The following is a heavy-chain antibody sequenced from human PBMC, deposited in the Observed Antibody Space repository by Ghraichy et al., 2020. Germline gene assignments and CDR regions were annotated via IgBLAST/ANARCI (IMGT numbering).Heavy chain of an antibody. Sequence: AAVKVSCKASGYTFTSYDINWVRQATGQGLEWMGWMNPNSGNTGYAQKFQGRVTMTRNTSISTAYMELSSLRSEDTAVYYCARGSYYDSTHDYWGQGTLVTVSS. CDR1: GYTFTSYD. V-gene: IGHV1-8*01. D-gene: IGHD3-22*01. J-gene: IGHJ4*02. CDR2: MNPNSGNT. CDR3: ARGSYYDSTHDY.